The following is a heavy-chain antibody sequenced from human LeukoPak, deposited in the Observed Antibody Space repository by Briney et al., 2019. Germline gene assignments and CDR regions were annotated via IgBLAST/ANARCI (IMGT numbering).Heavy chain of an antibody. CDR2: IIPILGIA. J-gene: IGHJ4*02. Sequence: SVKVSCKASGGTFSSYAISWVRQAPGQGLEWMGRIIPILGIANYAQKFQGRVTITADKSTSTAYMELSSLRSEDTAVYYCARQKYSGSRDRVYYFDYWGQGTLVTVSS. CDR1: GGTFSSYA. D-gene: IGHD1-26*01. V-gene: IGHV1-69*04. CDR3: ARQKYSGSRDRVYYFDY.